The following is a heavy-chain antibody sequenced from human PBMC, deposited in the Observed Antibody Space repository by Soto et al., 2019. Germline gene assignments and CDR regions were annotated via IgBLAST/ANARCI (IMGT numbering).Heavy chain of an antibody. CDR2: IDASGNT. CDR1: VDSITTYY. Sequence: QVQLQESGPGLVKASETLSLTCTVSVDSITTYYWSWIRQPAGKGLEWIGRIDASGNTNYNPSLNSSVTMSIDTYNKQFSQKLTFVSGPDQAIFYCAGYSNNWVQTERMDVWGQGDTVTVSS. D-gene: IGHD6-13*01. V-gene: IGHV4-4*07. CDR3: AGYSNNWVQTERMDV. J-gene: IGHJ6*02.